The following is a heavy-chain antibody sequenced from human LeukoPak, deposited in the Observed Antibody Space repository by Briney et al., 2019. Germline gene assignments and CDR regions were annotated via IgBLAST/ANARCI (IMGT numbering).Heavy chain of an antibody. CDR3: ARARNEILAGYYSFDY. D-gene: IGHD3-9*01. CDR2: IYYSGST. Sequence: KSWETLSLTCTVSGGSIRDYYWNWIRQPPGKGLELVGLIYYSGSTNYNPSLKSGVPISVDTSKNQFSLKLSSVTAADTAVYYCARARNEILAGYYSFDYWGQGILVTVSS. CDR1: GGSIRDYY. J-gene: IGHJ4*02. V-gene: IGHV4-59*01.